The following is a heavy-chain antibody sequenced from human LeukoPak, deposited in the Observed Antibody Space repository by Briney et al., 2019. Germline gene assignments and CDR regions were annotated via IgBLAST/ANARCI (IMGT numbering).Heavy chain of an antibody. CDR1: GYSITSGYY. CDR3: ARMTMVRGVIYFDY. Sequence: SETLSLTCSVSGYSITSGYYWGWVRQPPGKGLEWIGTIFHNGGTYYNPSLKSRITLSVDTSKNQFSLKLRSVTAADTAVYYCARMTMVRGVIYFDYWGQGTLVTVSS. V-gene: IGHV4-38-2*02. J-gene: IGHJ4*02. D-gene: IGHD3-10*01. CDR2: IFHNGGT.